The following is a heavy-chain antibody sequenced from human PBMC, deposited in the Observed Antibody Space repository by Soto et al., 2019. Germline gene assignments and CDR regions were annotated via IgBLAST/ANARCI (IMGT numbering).Heavy chain of an antibody. CDR1: GGSISSGGYS. CDR3: ARGRSASGKNYGMDV. CDR2: IYQSGST. V-gene: IGHV4-30-2*01. D-gene: IGHD6-19*01. Sequence: PSETLSLTCAVSGGSISSGGYSWNWIRQPPGQGLEWIGFIYQSGSTYYNPSLKSRITISVDRSKNQFSLILNSVTAADTAVYYCARGRSASGKNYGMDVWRQGTTATVSS. J-gene: IGHJ6*02.